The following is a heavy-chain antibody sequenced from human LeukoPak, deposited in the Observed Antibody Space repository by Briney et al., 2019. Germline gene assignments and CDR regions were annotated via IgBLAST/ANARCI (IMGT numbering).Heavy chain of an antibody. CDR2: IYSGGGT. CDR1: GFTFSSNY. V-gene: IGHV3-53*01. Sequence: GGSLRLSCAASGFTFSSNYMSWVRQAPGKGLEWVSVIYSGGGTYYADSVKGRFTISRDSSKNTLYLQMNSLRAEDTAVYYCARGRPTMVRGVGNAFDIWGQGTMVTVSS. J-gene: IGHJ3*02. D-gene: IGHD3-10*01. CDR3: ARGRPTMVRGVGNAFDI.